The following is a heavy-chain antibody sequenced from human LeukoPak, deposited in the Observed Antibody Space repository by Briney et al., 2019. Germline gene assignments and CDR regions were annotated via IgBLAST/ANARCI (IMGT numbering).Heavy chain of an antibody. CDR3: ARKVAATVTTNYFDY. Sequence: GASVKVSCKASGGTFSSYAISWVRQAPGQGLEWMGGIIPIFGTANYAQKFQGRVTITADESTSTAYMELSSLRSEDTAVYYCARKVAATVTTNYFDYWGQGTLVTVSS. D-gene: IGHD4-17*01. CDR2: IIPIFGTA. J-gene: IGHJ4*02. V-gene: IGHV1-69*13. CDR1: GGTFSSYA.